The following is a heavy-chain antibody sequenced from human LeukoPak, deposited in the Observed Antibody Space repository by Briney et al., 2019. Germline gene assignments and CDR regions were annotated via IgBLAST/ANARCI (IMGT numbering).Heavy chain of an antibody. D-gene: IGHD6-19*01. V-gene: IGHV4-39*01. J-gene: IGHJ4*02. CDR1: GVSATNGIYY. CDR2: VHNVGST. CDR3: ARHAEYNSGWHFYLDH. Sequence: SETLSLTCTVSGVSATNGIYYWAWIRQSPGKGLEWIGSVHNVGSTYYNLSLRSRVTMSIDTSKNQFSLRLNSVTAADTAVYYCARHAEYNSGWHFYLDHWGQGILVTVSS.